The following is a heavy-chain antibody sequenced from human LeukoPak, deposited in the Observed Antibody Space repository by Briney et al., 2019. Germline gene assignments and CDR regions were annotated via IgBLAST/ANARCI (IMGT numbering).Heavy chain of an antibody. J-gene: IGHJ5*02. V-gene: IGHV4-39*01. CDR2: IYYSGST. CDR3: ARHLITMVVVGLKGWFDP. CDR1: GGSISSSSYY. Sequence: SETLSLTCTVSGGSISSSSYYWGWIRQPPGKGLEWIGSIYYSGSTYYNPSLKSRVTISVDTSKNQFSLKLSSVTAADTAVYYCARHLITMVVVGLKGWFDPWGQGTLVTVSS. D-gene: IGHD3-22*01.